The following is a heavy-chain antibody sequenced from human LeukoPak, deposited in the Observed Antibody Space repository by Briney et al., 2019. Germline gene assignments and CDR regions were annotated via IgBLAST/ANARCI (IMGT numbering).Heavy chain of an antibody. CDR2: ISYDGSNK. V-gene: IGHV3-30*18. J-gene: IGHJ4*02. D-gene: IGHD2-2*01. CDR1: GFTFSSYG. CDR3: AKEGGDPHEYPYYFDY. Sequence: GGSLRLSCAASGFTFSSYGMHWVRQAPGKGLEWVAVISYDGSNKYYADSVKGRFTISRDNSKNTLYLQMNSLRAEDTAVYYCAKEGGDPHEYPYYFDYWGQGTLVTVSS.